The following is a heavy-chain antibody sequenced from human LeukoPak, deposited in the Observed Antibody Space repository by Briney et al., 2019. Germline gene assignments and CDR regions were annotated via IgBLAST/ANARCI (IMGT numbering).Heavy chain of an antibody. CDR1: GFSLSTSGVG. D-gene: IGHD1-1*01. J-gene: IGHJ4*02. CDR3: AHRLRGYNWNDVPFDY. Sequence: SRPTLVNPTQTLTLTCTFSGFSLSTSGVGVGWIRQPPGKALEWLALIYWNDDKRYSPSLKSRLTITKDTSKNQVVLTMTNMDPVDTATYYCAHRLRGYNWNDVPFDYWGQGTQVTVSS. CDR2: IYWNDDK. V-gene: IGHV2-5*01.